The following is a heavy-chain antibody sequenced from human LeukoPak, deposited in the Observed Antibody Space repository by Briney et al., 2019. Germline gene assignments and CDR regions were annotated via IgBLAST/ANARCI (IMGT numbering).Heavy chain of an antibody. CDR1: GGTFSSYA. V-gene: IGHV1-69*04. CDR3: ARGVGARADLDY. J-gene: IGHJ4*02. D-gene: IGHD1-26*01. Sequence: SVKVSCKASGGTFSSYAISWVRQAPGQGLEWMGRIIPILGIANYAQKFQGRVTITADKSTSTAYMELSSLRSEDTAVYYCARGVGARADLDYWGQGTLVTVSS. CDR2: IIPILGIA.